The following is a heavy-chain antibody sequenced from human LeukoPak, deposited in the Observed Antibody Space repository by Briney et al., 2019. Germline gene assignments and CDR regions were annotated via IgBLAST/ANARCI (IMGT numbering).Heavy chain of an antibody. CDR1: GFTFTSSA. D-gene: IGHD1-14*01. CDR2: IVVGSGNT. CDR3: AAERKTHRTPGMDV. V-gene: IGHV1-58*02. Sequence: SVKVSCKASGFTFTSSAMQWVRQARGQRLEWIGWIVVGSGNTNYAQKFQERVTITRDMSTSTAYMGLSSLRSEDTAVYYCAAERKTHRTPGMDVWGQGTTVTVSS. J-gene: IGHJ6*02.